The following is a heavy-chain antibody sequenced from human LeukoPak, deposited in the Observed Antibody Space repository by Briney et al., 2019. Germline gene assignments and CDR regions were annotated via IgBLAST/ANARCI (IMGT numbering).Heavy chain of an antibody. D-gene: IGHD2-15*01. Sequence: GESLKISCKGSEYSFATYWIPWVRQMPGQGLEWMGIIFPGDSDTRYSPSFQGQVTISADKSISTAYLQWSSLKASDTAIYYCASEYCSGGNCYFDYWGQGTLVTVSS. CDR1: EYSFATYW. J-gene: IGHJ4*02. CDR3: ASEYCSGGNCYFDY. V-gene: IGHV5-51*01. CDR2: IFPGDSDT.